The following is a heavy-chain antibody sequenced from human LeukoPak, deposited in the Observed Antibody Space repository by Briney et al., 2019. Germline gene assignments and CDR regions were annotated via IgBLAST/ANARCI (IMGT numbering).Heavy chain of an antibody. V-gene: IGHV3-30*18. CDR1: GFTFSSYG. J-gene: IGHJ4*02. Sequence: SGGSLRLSCAASGFTFSSYGMHWVRQAPGKGLEWVAVISYDGSNKYYADSVKGRFTISRDNSKNTLYLQMNSLRAEDTAVYYCAKDAGGNSFYFDYWGQGTLVTVSS. CDR3: AKDAGGNSFYFDY. CDR2: ISYDGSNK. D-gene: IGHD4-23*01.